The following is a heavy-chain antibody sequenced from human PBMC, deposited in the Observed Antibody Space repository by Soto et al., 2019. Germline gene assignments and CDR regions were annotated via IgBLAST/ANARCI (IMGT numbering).Heavy chain of an antibody. V-gene: IGHV4-4*07. CDR2: VYSSGTT. Sequence: PSETLSLTCSVSGGSINSYWWSWIRQPAGKGLEWIGRVYSSGTTDYNPSLNSRATMSVETSKNQFSLKLSSVTAADTAVYYCARDIGSYAYGEGYWGQGSQVTVSS. CDR1: GGSINSYW. J-gene: IGHJ4*02. D-gene: IGHD3-10*01. CDR3: ARDIGSYAYGEGY.